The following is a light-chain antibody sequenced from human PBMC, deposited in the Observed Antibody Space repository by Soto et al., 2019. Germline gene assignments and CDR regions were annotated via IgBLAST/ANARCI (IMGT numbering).Light chain of an antibody. CDR2: SNN. J-gene: IGLJ2*01. V-gene: IGLV1-44*01. Sequence: QSVLTQPPSASATPGQRVTISCSGSSSNIGRNTVNWYQQLLGTAPRLLIYSNNVRPSGVPDRFSGSISGTSASLAISGLQSEDEADYYCAAWDDSLDGRVVFGGGTKLTVL. CDR3: AAWDDSLDGRVV. CDR1: SSNIGRNT.